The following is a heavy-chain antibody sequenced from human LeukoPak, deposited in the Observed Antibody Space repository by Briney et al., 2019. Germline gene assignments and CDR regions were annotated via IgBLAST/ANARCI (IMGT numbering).Heavy chain of an antibody. CDR2: ISSSGNAI. CDR1: GFTFSSYG. J-gene: IGHJ4*02. Sequence: GGSLRLSCAASGFTFSSYGMSWVRQAPGKGLEWLSYISSSGNAIFYSDSVKGRFTISRDNAKNSLHLQMNSLRADDPAIYYWARGGGRGDYNERYYFDYWGQGTLVTVSS. CDR3: ARGGGRGDYNERYYFDY. D-gene: IGHD3-22*01. V-gene: IGHV3-48*04.